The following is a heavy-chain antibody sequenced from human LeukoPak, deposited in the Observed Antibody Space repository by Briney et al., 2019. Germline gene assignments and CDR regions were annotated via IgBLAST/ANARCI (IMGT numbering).Heavy chain of an antibody. Sequence: ASVKVPCKASGYTFTGYYMHWVRQAPGQGLEWMGWINPKSGGTNYAQKFQGRVTMTRDTSISTAYMELSRLRSDDTAVYYCARVMYYYDSSGYYYGWGQGTLVTVSS. CDR3: ARVMYYYDSSGYYYG. V-gene: IGHV1-2*02. J-gene: IGHJ4*02. CDR1: GYTFTGYY. D-gene: IGHD3-22*01. CDR2: INPKSGGT.